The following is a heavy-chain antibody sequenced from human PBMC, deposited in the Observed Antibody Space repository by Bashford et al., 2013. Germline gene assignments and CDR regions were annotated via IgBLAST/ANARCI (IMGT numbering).Heavy chain of an antibody. CDR3: ARSPEISGNFDY. J-gene: IGHJ4*02. CDR2: IYPGDSDT. D-gene: IGHD3-16*02. V-gene: IGHV5-51*01. Sequence: WVRQMPGKGLEWMGIIYPGDSDTRYSPSFQGQVTISADKSISTAYLQWSSLKASDTAMYYCARSPEISGNFDYWGQGTLVTVSS.